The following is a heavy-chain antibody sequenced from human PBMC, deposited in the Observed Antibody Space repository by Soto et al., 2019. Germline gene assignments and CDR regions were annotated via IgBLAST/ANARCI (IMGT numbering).Heavy chain of an antibody. J-gene: IGHJ4*02. V-gene: IGHV3-23*01. Sequence: WGSLRLSCAASGFTFSSYAMSWVRQAPGKGLEWVSAISGSGGSTYYADSVKGRFTISRDNSKNTLYLQMNSLRAEDTAVYYCAKARSSSWYYFDYWGQGTLVTVSS. D-gene: IGHD6-13*01. CDR2: ISGSGGST. CDR1: GFTFSSYA. CDR3: AKARSSSWYYFDY.